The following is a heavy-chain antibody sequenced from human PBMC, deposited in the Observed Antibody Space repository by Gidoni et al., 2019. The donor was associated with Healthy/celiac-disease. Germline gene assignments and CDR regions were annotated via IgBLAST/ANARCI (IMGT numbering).Heavy chain of an antibody. J-gene: IGHJ4*02. CDR3: ARDTRAVAGLYYIFDY. Sequence: QVQLVQSGAEVKKPGASVKVSCKASGYTFPGYYMHWVRQAPGQGLEWMGWINPNSGGTNYAQKLQGRVTMTRDTSISTAYMELSRLRSDDTAVYYCARDTRAVAGLYYIFDYWGQGTLVTVSS. CDR2: INPNSGGT. CDR1: GYTFPGYY. V-gene: IGHV1-2*02. D-gene: IGHD6-19*01.